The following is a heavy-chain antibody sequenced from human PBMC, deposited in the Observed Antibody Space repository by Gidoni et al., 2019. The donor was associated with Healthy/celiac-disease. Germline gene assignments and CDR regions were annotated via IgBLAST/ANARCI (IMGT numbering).Heavy chain of an antibody. J-gene: IGHJ6*03. Sequence: QVQLQESGPGLVKPSGTLSLTCAVSGGSISSSNWWSWVRQPPGKGLEWIGEIYHSGSTNYNPSLKSRVTISVDKSKNQFSLKLSSVTAADTAVYYCAKAWATMVRGVIRGYYMDVWGKGTTVTVSS. CDR1: GGSISSSNW. V-gene: IGHV4-4*02. CDR3: AKAWATMVRGVIRGYYMDV. D-gene: IGHD3-10*01. CDR2: IYHSGST.